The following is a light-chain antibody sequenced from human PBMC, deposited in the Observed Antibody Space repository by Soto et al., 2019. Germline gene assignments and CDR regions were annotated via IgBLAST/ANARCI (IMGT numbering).Light chain of an antibody. CDR3: QSYDSTSLWV. V-gene: IGLV1-40*01. Sequence: QSVLTQPPSVSGAPGQRVTISCTGSSSNIGAGYDVHWYQQLPGTAPKLLIYGITNRPSGVPDRFSGSRSGTSASLAITGLQAEDEAEYYCQSYDSTSLWVFGRGTKLTVL. CDR1: SSNIGAGYD. CDR2: GIT. J-gene: IGLJ3*02.